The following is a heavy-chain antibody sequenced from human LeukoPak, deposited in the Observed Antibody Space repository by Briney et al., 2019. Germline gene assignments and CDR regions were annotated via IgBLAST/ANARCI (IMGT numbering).Heavy chain of an antibody. V-gene: IGHV3-49*04. CDR1: GFIFGDYA. CDR3: IRGRVHLDY. CDR2: IRSKAYGGTI. Sequence: GGSLRLSCTASGFIFGDYAMTWVRQAPGKGLEWVGFIRSKAYGGTIEYAASVKGRFIISRDDSKSSAYLQMNSLKTEDTAVYYCIRGRVHLDYWGQGTLVTVSS. J-gene: IGHJ4*02.